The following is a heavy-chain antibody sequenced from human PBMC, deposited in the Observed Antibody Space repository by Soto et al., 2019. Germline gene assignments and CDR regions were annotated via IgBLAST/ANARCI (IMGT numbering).Heavy chain of an antibody. Sequence: QVQLVESGGGVVQPGRSLRLSCAASGFTVSSYGMHWVRQAPGKGLEWVAVISYDGSNKYYADSVKGRFTISRDNSKNTLYLQMNSLRAEDTAVYYCAKQHIVLMVYAIPYYGMDVW. D-gene: IGHD2-8*01. CDR3: AKQHIVLMVYAIPYYGMDV. J-gene: IGHJ6*01. CDR1: GFTVSSYG. V-gene: IGHV3-30*18. CDR2: ISYDGSNK.